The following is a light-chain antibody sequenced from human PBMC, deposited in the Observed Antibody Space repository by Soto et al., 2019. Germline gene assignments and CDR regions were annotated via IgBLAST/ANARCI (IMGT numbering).Light chain of an antibody. Sequence: EIVMTQSPATLSVSPGERATLSCRASQSVSSNLAWYQQKAGQAPRLLIYGVSTRATGIPARFSGSGSGTEFTLTISSLQSEAFAVYYCQQSRTFGQGTKVEIK. CDR3: QQSRT. J-gene: IGKJ1*01. V-gene: IGKV3-15*01. CDR1: QSVSSN. CDR2: GVS.